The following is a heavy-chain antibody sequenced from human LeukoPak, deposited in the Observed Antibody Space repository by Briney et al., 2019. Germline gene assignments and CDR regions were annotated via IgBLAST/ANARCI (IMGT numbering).Heavy chain of an antibody. Sequence: KPSETLSLTCAVYGGSFSGYYWSWIRQPPGKGLEWIGEINHSGSTNYNPSLKSRVTISVDTSKNQFSLKLSSVTAADTAVYYCATNGYYYGSGRAYFDYWGQGTLVTVSS. D-gene: IGHD3-10*01. CDR2: INHSGST. CDR1: GGSFSGYY. CDR3: ATNGYYYGSGRAYFDY. J-gene: IGHJ4*02. V-gene: IGHV4-34*01.